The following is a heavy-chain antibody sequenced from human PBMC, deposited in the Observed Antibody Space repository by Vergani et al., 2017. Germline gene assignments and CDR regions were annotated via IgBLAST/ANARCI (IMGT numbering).Heavy chain of an antibody. D-gene: IGHD1-26*01. CDR3: ARLMGATVDY. Sequence: QVQLQESGPGLVKPSETLSLTCTVSGGSISSSSYYWGWIRQPPGKGLEWIGSIYYSGSTYYNPSLKSRVTISVDTSKNQFSLKLSSVTAADTAVYYCARLMGATVDYWGQGTLVTVSS. J-gene: IGHJ4*02. CDR1: GGSISSSSYY. V-gene: IGHV4-39*01. CDR2: IYYSGST.